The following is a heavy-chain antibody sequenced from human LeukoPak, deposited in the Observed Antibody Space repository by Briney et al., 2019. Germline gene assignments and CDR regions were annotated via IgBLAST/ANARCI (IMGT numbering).Heavy chain of an antibody. J-gene: IGHJ4*02. D-gene: IGHD3-22*01. CDR2: ISAYNGNT. V-gene: IGHV1-18*01. CDR1: GYTFTSYG. CDR3: ARNSMIVVNQLGY. Sequence: ASVKVSCKASGYTFTSYGISWVRQAPGQGLEWMGWISAYNGNTNYAQKLQGRVTMTTDTSTSTAYTELRSLRSDDTAVYYCARNSMIVVNQLGYWGQGTLVTVSS.